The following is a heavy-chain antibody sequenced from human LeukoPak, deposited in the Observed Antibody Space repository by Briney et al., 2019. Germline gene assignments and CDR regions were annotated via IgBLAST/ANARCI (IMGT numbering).Heavy chain of an antibody. Sequence: GESLKISSKGSGYSFTSYWIGWVRQMPGKGLEWMGIIYPGDSDTRYSPSFQGQVTISADKSISTAYLQWSSLKASDTAMYYCARHCSSTSCPSRHFDYWGQGTLVTVSS. J-gene: IGHJ4*02. CDR3: ARHCSSTSCPSRHFDY. CDR2: IYPGDSDT. V-gene: IGHV5-51*01. CDR1: GYSFTSYW. D-gene: IGHD2-2*01.